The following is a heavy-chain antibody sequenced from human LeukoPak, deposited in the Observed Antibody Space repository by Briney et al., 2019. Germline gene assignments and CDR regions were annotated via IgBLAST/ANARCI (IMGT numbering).Heavy chain of an antibody. CDR2: ISYDGSNK. V-gene: IGHV3-30*04. D-gene: IGHD3-22*01. J-gene: IGHJ4*02. CDR1: GFTFSSYA. CDR3: ARDRKLGYYYDSSGPGDY. Sequence: GGSLRLSCAASGFTFSSYAMHWVRQAPGKGLEWVAVISYDGSNKYYADSVKGRFTISRDNSKNTLYLQMNSLRAEDTAVYYCARDRKLGYYYDSSGPGDYWGQGTLVTVSS.